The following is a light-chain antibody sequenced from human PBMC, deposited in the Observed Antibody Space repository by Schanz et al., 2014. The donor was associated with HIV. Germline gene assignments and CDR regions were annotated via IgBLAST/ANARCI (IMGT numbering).Light chain of an antibody. J-gene: IGKJ2*01. CDR3: QQYNSYSRYT. CDR1: QGISNS. V-gene: IGKV1-9*01. CDR2: AAS. Sequence: DIQLTQSPSFLSASVGDRVTITCRASQGISNSLAWYQQRPGKAPRVLIYAASTLQRGVPSRFSGSGSGTDFSLTISSLQPDDFATYYCQQYNSYSRYTFGQGTKLEIK.